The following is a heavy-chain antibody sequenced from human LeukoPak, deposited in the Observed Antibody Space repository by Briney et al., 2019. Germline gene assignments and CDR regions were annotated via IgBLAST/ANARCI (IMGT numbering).Heavy chain of an antibody. CDR2: IVVGSGNT. V-gene: IGHV1-58*01. Sequence: GTSVKVSCKASGFTFTSSAVQWVRQARGQRLEWIGWIVVGSGNTNYAQKFQGRVTMTTDTSTSTAYMELRSLRSDDTAVYYCARDIPVVVPAAIRGGFDYWGQGTLVTVSS. CDR1: GFTFTSSA. CDR3: ARDIPVVVPAAIRGGFDY. D-gene: IGHD2-2*02. J-gene: IGHJ4*02.